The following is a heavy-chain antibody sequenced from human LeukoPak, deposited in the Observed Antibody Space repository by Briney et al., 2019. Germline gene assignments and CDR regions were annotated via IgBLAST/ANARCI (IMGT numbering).Heavy chain of an antibody. CDR2: MNPNSGNT. V-gene: IGHV1-8*01. CDR1: GYTFTSYD. J-gene: IGHJ4*02. D-gene: IGHD4-17*01. Sequence: ASVKVSCKASGYTFTSYDINWVRQATGQGLEWMGWMNPNSGNTGYAQKFQGRVTMTRDTSISTAYMELSRLRSDDTAVYYCARDPVDYGDYGFDYWGQGTLVTVSS. CDR3: ARDPVDYGDYGFDY.